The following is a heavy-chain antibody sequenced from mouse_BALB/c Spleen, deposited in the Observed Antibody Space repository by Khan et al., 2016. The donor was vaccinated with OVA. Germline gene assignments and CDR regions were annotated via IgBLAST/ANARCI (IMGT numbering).Heavy chain of an antibody. CDR1: GYSITSDYA. Sequence: EVQLQESGPGLVKPSQSLSLTCTVAGYSITSDYAWNWIRQFPGNKLEWMGYISYSGSTGYNPSLKSRISITRDTSTNQFFLQLNSVTTEDTATXYCASELGRYYAMDYWGQGTSVTVSS. D-gene: IGHD4-1*01. V-gene: IGHV3-2*02. J-gene: IGHJ4*01. CDR3: ASELGRYYAMDY. CDR2: ISYSGST.